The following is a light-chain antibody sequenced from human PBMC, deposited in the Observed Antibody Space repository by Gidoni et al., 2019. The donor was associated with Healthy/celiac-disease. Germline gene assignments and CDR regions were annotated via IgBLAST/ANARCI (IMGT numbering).Light chain of an antibody. Sequence: DIKMTQSPSTLSASVAARVTITCRASKSISSWLAWYQQKPGKAPKLLIYKASSLESGVPYRFSGSGSGTEFTLTISSLQPDDFATYYCQQYNSYPYTFGQXTKLEIK. CDR3: QQYNSYPYT. J-gene: IGKJ2*01. CDR2: KAS. CDR1: KSISSW. V-gene: IGKV1-5*03.